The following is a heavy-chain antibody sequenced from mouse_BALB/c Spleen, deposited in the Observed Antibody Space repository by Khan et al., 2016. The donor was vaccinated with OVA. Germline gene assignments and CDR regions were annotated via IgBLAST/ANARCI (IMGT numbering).Heavy chain of an antibody. CDR3: AREGLRGVAMDY. CDR1: GYTFTAYD. Sequence: QVQLKQSGPELVKPGALAKISCKASGYTFTAYDINWVKQRPGQGLEWIGWIYPGDGSTKYNENFKGKATLTADTSSNTAYMQLSSLTSEKSAVYFCAREGLRGVAMDYWGQGTSVSVSS. D-gene: IGHD2-4*01. V-gene: IGHV1S56*01. J-gene: IGHJ4*01. CDR2: IYPGDGST.